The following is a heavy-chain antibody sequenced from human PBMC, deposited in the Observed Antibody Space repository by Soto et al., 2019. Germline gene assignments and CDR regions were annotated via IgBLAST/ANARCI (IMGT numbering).Heavy chain of an antibody. D-gene: IGHD1-1*01. J-gene: IGHJ4*02. Sequence: PGGSLRLSCAASGFTFSDHYMSWIRQAPGKGLEWIGYSSNSGSFTRYADSVKGRFSISRDNAMNSLFLQINSLRGDDTAIYYCVRSGDNYNLLDYWGQGTPVTVSS. CDR3: VRSGDNYNLLDY. CDR2: SSNSGSFT. CDR1: GFTFSDHY. V-gene: IGHV3-11*06.